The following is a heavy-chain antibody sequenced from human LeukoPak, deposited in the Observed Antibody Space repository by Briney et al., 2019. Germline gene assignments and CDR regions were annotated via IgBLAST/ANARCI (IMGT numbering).Heavy chain of an antibody. CDR1: GYTFTDCC. J-gene: IGHJ6*02. Sequence: ASLKVSCKASGYTFTDCCIHWVRQAPGQGLEWMGWINPHSGGTNYPQKFRGRVTMTRDTSISTAYMELSRLRSDDTAVYFCARKDIAVAGLHYYGMDVWGQGTTVTVSS. CDR2: INPHSGGT. CDR3: ARKDIAVAGLHYYGMDV. D-gene: IGHD6-19*01. V-gene: IGHV1-2*02.